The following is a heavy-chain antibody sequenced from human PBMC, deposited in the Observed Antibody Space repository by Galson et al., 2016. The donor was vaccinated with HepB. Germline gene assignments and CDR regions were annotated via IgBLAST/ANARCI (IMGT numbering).Heavy chain of an antibody. V-gene: IGHV3-30*04. CDR2: ISYDGSSK. CDR3: ARDKSFYYYGMDV. J-gene: IGHJ6*02. Sequence: SLRLSCAASGFTFSNYVMHWVRQAPGKGLEWVAVISYDGSSKYYADSVKGRFTISRDSSKNTLFLQMNSLRPEGTAVYYCARDKSFYYYGMDVWGQGTTVTVSS. CDR1: GFTFSNYV.